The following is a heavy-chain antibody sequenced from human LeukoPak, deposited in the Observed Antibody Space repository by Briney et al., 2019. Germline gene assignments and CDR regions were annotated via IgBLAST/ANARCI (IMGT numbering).Heavy chain of an antibody. V-gene: IGHV4-59*11. D-gene: IGHD3-16*01. CDR3: ARFGVDYDMDV. Sequence: SETLSLTCTVSGGSISGHYWTWIRQPPGKGLEWIGQIHYSGRPDYNPSLKSRDTISVDTSKNQLSLKVTSVTGADTAVYYCARFGVDYDMDVWGQGTTVTVSS. J-gene: IGHJ6*02. CDR2: IHYSGRP. CDR1: GGSISGHY.